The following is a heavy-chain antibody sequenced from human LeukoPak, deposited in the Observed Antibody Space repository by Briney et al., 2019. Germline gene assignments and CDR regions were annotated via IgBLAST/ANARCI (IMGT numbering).Heavy chain of an antibody. V-gene: IGHV4-38-2*02. CDR2: IHHRGIT. Sequence: SETLSLTCTVSGYSINSGYYWGWIRQPPGKGLEWIGSIHHRGITYYKPSLKSRLTISVDTSKNQLSLNLTSATATDTAVYYCARGVHGTQDSWGQGTLVTVSS. CDR3: ARGVHGTQDS. CDR1: GYSINSGYY. D-gene: IGHD1-26*01. J-gene: IGHJ4*02.